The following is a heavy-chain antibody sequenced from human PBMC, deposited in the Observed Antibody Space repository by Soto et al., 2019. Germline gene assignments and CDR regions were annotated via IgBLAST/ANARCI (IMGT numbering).Heavy chain of an antibody. CDR1: GVTFSDHY. J-gene: IGHJ4*02. V-gene: IGHV3-72*01. D-gene: IGHD5-12*01. CDR2: SRNKAISYST. Sequence: EVQVVESGGGLVQPGGSLRLSCAASGVTFSDHYMDWVRQAPGKGLEWVGRSRNKAISYSTEYAASVRGRFTISRDDSEDSVYLEMNSLKTEDTAVYYCAVDIVGTGSYWGQGTLVTVSS. CDR3: AVDIVGTGSY.